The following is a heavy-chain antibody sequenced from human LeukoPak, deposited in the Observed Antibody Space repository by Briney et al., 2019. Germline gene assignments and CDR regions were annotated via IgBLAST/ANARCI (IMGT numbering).Heavy chain of an antibody. Sequence: GGSLRLSCAVSGFTFSSYAMIWVRQAPGKGLEWVSLISGSAGSTYYADSVKGRFTISRDNSKNTLYLQMNSLRPEDTAVYYCAKKAVAGYYYYYMDVWGKGTTVTVSS. J-gene: IGHJ6*03. CDR3: AKKAVAGYYYYYMDV. CDR1: GFTFSSYA. V-gene: IGHV3-23*01. D-gene: IGHD6-19*01. CDR2: ISGSAGST.